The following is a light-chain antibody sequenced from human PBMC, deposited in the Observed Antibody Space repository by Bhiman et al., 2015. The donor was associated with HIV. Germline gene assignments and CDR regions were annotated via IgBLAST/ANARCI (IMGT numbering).Light chain of an antibody. CDR1: SSNIGAGYD. CDR3: QSYDSSLSAPYV. V-gene: IGLV1-40*01. CDR2: GNT. Sequence: QSVLTQPPSVSGAPGQRVTISCTGGSSNIGAGYDVHWYQQLPGTAPKLLIYGNTNRPSGVPDRFSGSKSGTSASLAITGLQADDEADYYCQSYDSSLSAPYVFGTGTKVTVL. J-gene: IGLJ1*01.